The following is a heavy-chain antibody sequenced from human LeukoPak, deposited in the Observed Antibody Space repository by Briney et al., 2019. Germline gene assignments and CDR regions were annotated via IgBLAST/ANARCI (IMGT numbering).Heavy chain of an antibody. D-gene: IGHD6-25*01. CDR1: GGSISSYY. Sequence: SETLSLTCTVSGGSISSYYWSWIRQPPGKGLEWIGYIYYSGSTNYNPSLKSRVAISVDTSKNQFSLKLSSVTAADTAVYYCARGRGDFDYWGQGTLVTVSS. CDR3: ARGRGDFDY. CDR2: IYYSGST. J-gene: IGHJ4*02. V-gene: IGHV4-59*01.